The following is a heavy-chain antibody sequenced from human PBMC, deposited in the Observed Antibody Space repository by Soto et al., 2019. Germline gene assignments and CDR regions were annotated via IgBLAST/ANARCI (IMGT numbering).Heavy chain of an antibody. CDR3: TCQGDTNEDVFDY. Sequence: EVQLVESGGGLVQPGGSLKLSCAASGFTFTASAVHWVRQASGKGLEWVGRIRSNANSFATTYAASVNGRFTFSRDDSKSTAYLQMKSLKTEDTALYYCTCQGDTNEDVFDYWGQGTLVTVTS. J-gene: IGHJ4*02. D-gene: IGHD1-1*01. CDR1: GFTFTASA. CDR2: IRSNANSFAT. V-gene: IGHV3-73*02.